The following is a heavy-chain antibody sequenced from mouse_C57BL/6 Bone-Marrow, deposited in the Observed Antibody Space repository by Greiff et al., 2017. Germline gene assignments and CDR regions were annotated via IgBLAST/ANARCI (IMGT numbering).Heavy chain of an antibody. CDR3: ARKRDYPLYAMDY. Sequence: QVHVKQSGPGLVQPSQSLSITCTVSGFSLTSYGVHWVRQSPGKGLEWLGVIWSGGSTDYNAAFISRLSIRKDNSKSQVFFKMNSLQADDTAIYYCARKRDYPLYAMDYWGQGTSVTVSS. CDR1: GFSLTSYG. V-gene: IGHV2-2*01. J-gene: IGHJ4*01. CDR2: IWSGGST. D-gene: IGHD2-4*01.